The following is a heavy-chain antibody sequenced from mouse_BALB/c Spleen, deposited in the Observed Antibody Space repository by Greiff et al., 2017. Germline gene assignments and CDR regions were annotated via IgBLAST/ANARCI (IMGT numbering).Heavy chain of an antibody. CDR2: ISSGGSYT. CDR3: ARKYGNYYAMDY. J-gene: IGHJ4*01. V-gene: IGHV5-9-4*01. CDR1: GFTFSSYA. D-gene: IGHD2-10*02. Sequence: EVKVVESGGGLVKPGGSLKLSCAASGFTFSSYAMSWVRQSPEKRLEWVAEISSGGSYTYYPDTVTGRFTISRDNAKNTLYLEMSSLRSEDTAMYYCARKYGNYYAMDYWGQGTSVTVSS.